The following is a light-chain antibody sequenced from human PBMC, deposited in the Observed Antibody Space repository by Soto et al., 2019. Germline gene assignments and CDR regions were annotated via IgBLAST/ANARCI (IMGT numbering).Light chain of an antibody. CDR3: CLYVGGRTYV. Sequence: QSVLTQPPSVSAAPGQKVTISCSRSGSNIGNNYVSCYQQLPGTAPKLIIYDDTKRPSGVSSRFSGSKSGNTASLTISGLQTEDEADYYCCLYVGGRTYVFGTGTKVTVL. CDR1: GSNIGNNY. V-gene: IGLV1-51*01. J-gene: IGLJ1*01. CDR2: DDT.